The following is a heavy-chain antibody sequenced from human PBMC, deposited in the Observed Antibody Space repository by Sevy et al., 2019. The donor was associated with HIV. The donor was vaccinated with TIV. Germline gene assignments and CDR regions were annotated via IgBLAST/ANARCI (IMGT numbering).Heavy chain of an antibody. J-gene: IGHJ4*02. V-gene: IGHV3-48*04. CDR1: GFTFSPYS. D-gene: IGHD3-22*01. CDR3: ARAPLYSDSHINDY. CDR2: ISGTGNTI. Sequence: GGSLRLSCAASGFTFSPYSMNWFRQSPGKGLEWLSYISGTGNTIYCTGSVKRRSTNSRDNAKNSLYLQRDSLRVEDMAMYYCARAPLYSDSHINDYWGQGTLVTVSS.